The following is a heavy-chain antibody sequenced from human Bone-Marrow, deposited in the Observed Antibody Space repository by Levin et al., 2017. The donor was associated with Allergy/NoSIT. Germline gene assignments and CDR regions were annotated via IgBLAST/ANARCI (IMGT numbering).Heavy chain of an antibody. Sequence: SETLSLTCTVSGGSISTSSYHWGWVRQPPGKGLEWIGNIYYTGRTSYNPSLKSRVSISIDTSKKQFFLKLNSVTAADTAVYYCARVLSAISAAGPEKWGQGTLVTVSA. CDR1: GGSISTSSYH. CDR3: ARVLSAISAAGPEK. V-gene: IGHV4-39*07. CDR2: IYYTGRT. J-gene: IGHJ4*02. D-gene: IGHD6-25*01.